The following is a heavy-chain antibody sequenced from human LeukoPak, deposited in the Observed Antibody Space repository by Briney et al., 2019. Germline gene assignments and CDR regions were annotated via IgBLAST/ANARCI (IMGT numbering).Heavy chain of an antibody. CDR1: GFTFKYHA. J-gene: IGHJ4*02. V-gene: IGHV3-30-3*01. Sequence: GRSLRLSCVASGFTFKYHAINWVRQAPGKGLEWVAFISNDGTNTYYADSMKGRFTISRDDSKNTLYLQMNSLRAEDTAVYYCAKDRSSSTSCSNYWGQGTLVTVSS. D-gene: IGHD2-2*01. CDR3: AKDRSSSTSCSNY. CDR2: ISNDGTNT.